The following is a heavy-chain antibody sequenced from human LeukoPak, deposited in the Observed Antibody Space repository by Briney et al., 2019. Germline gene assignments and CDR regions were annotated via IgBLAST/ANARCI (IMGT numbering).Heavy chain of an antibody. D-gene: IGHD3-9*01. V-gene: IGHV3-23*01. CDR1: GFTFSSYA. J-gene: IGHJ5*02. CDR3: AKGGGYDILTGTNWFDP. CDR2: ISGSGGST. Sequence: PGGSLRLSCAASGFTFSSYAMSWVRQAPGKGLEWVSAISGSGGSTYYADSVKGRFTISRDNSKNTLYLQMNSLRAEDTAVYYCAKGGGYDILTGTNWFDPWGQGTLVTVSS.